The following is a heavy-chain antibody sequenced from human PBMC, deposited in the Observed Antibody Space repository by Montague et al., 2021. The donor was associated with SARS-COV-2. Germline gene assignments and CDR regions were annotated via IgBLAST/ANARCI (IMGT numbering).Heavy chain of an antibody. J-gene: IGHJ6*02. D-gene: IGHD1-1*01. CDR3: ATGTRSYGMDF. Sequence: TLSLTCVVSGGSVSGDYYSWSCIRQSPGKGLEWIGYIYQSGSAYYNPSLQSRVTISIYTSNNQFSLNPMSVTAADTGLYYCATGTRSYGMDFWGQGTTVTVSS. CDR2: IYQSGSA. V-gene: IGHV4-30-2*06. CDR1: GGSVSGDYYS.